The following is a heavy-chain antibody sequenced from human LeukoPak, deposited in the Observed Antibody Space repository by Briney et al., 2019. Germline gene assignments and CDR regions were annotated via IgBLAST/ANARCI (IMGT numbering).Heavy chain of an antibody. V-gene: IGHV4-39*07. CDR3: ATDYYGSGFNYFDY. J-gene: IGHJ4*02. D-gene: IGHD3-10*01. CDR2: IYYTGSA. Sequence: SETLSLTCTVSDDSISSTTSYWGWVRQPPGKGLEWLASIYYTGSAYYNPSLRSRVTISVDTSKSQFSLRLSSVTAADTAVYYCATDYYGSGFNYFDYWGQGTLVTVSS. CDR1: DDSISSTTSY.